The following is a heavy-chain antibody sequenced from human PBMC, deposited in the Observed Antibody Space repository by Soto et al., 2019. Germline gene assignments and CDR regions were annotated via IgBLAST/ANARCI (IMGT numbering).Heavy chain of an antibody. CDR2: ILHDGSNK. V-gene: IGHV3-30-3*01. Sequence: QAQLVESGGGVVQPGRSLRLSCAASGFSFRSYEMHWVRQAPGKGLEWVAAILHDGSNKYYADSVKGRFTLSRDNSKNTMYLEMNSLRIEDTAVYYCARDLSQVDPWGQGTLVTVSS. CDR3: ARDLSQVDP. J-gene: IGHJ5*02. CDR1: GFSFRSYE.